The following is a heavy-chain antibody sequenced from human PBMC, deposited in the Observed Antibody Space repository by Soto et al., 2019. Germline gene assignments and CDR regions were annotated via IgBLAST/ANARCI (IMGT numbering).Heavy chain of an antibody. CDR2: IYYSGST. D-gene: IGHD3-22*01. CDR1: GGSISSGGYY. J-gene: IGHJ4*02. V-gene: IGHV4-31*03. Sequence: QVQLQESGPGLVKPSQTLSLTCTVSGGSISSGGYYWSWIRQHPGKGLEWIGYIYYSGSTYYNPSLKSRVTISVDTSKNQCSLKLSSVTAADTAVYYCARVCYYDSSGPWVDYWGQGTLVTVSS. CDR3: ARVCYYDSSGPWVDY.